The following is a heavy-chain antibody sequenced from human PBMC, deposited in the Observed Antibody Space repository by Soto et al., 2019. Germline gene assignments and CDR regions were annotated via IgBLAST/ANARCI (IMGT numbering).Heavy chain of an antibody. V-gene: IGHV5-10-1*01. Sequence: GESLKISCKGSGYSFTTCWIGWVRQMPGKGLEWMGRIDPSDSYTNYSPSFQGHVTISADKSISTAYLQWSSLKASDTAMYYCASSPRGYCSSTSCRELGNYYGMDGWGQGTTVTVSS. J-gene: IGHJ6*02. D-gene: IGHD2-2*01. CDR3: ASSPRGYCSSTSCRELGNYYGMDG. CDR1: GYSFTTCW. CDR2: IDPSDSYT.